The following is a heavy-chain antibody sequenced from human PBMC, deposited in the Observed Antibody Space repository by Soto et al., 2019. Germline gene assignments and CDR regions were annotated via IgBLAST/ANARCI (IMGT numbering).Heavy chain of an antibody. Sequence: ASVKVSCKVSGYTLTELSMHWVRQAPGKGLEWMGGFDPEDGETIYAQKFQGRVTMTEDTSTDTAYMELSSLRSEDTAVYYCATGGYGDYVHAFDIWGQGTMVTVSS. CDR1: GYTLTELS. CDR3: ATGGYGDYVHAFDI. CDR2: FDPEDGET. J-gene: IGHJ3*02. V-gene: IGHV1-24*01. D-gene: IGHD4-17*01.